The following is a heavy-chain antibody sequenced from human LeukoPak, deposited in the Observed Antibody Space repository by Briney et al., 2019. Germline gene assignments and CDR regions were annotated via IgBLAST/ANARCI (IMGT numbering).Heavy chain of an antibody. CDR2: IYYSGST. J-gene: IGHJ6*02. CDR3: ARDRMGATGYYGMDV. D-gene: IGHD1-26*01. V-gene: IGHV4-39*07. CDR1: GGSISRSSYY. Sequence: SETLSLTCTVSGGSISRSSYYWGWIRQPPGKGLEWIASIYYSGSTYYNPSLKSRVTISVDTSKNQFSLKLSSVTAADTAVYYCARDRMGATGYYGMDVWGQGTTVTVSS.